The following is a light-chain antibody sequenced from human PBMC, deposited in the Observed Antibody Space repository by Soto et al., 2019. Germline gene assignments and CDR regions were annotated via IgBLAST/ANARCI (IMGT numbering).Light chain of an antibody. V-gene: IGLV1-51*01. CDR2: DNN. CDR3: GTWDSSLSAAV. Sequence: QSVLTQPPSVSAAPGQKVTISCSGSSSNIGNNYVSWYQQLPGTSPKLLTYDNNKRPSGIPDRFSGFKSGTAATLGITGLQTGDEADYYCGTWDSSLSAAVFGGGTKLTVL. J-gene: IGLJ2*01. CDR1: SSNIGNNY.